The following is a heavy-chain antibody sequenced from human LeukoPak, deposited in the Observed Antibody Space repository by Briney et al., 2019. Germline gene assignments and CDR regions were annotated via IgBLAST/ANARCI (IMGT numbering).Heavy chain of an antibody. Sequence: GGSLRLSCAASGFTFSSYGMHWVRQAPGKGLEWVAVISYDGSNKYYADSVKGRFTISRDNSKNRLYLQMNSLRAEDTAVYYCVKDTPYCSGGSCSSEYFQHWGQGTLVTVSS. V-gene: IGHV3-30*18. CDR3: VKDTPYCSGGSCSSEYFQH. CDR2: ISYDGSNK. CDR1: GFTFSSYG. J-gene: IGHJ1*01. D-gene: IGHD2-15*01.